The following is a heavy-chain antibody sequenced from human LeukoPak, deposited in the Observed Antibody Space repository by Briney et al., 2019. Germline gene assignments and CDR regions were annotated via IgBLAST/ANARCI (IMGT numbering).Heavy chain of an antibody. CDR1: RFTFSSFD. Sequence: GGSLRLSCAASRFTFSSFDMQWVRQAPGKGLEWVTCIRFDGSNKYYADSVKGRFTISRDNSKNTLYLQMSSLRPEDTAVYYCARQIGVSIDYWGQGTLVTVSS. D-gene: IGHD5/OR15-5a*01. J-gene: IGHJ4*02. CDR3: ARQIGVSIDY. CDR2: IRFDGSNK. V-gene: IGHV3-30*02.